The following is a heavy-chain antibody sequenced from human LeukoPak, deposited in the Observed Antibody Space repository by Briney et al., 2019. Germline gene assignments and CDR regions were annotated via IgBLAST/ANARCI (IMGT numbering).Heavy chain of an antibody. Sequence: ASVKVSCKASGYTFTSYYIHWVRQAPGQGVEWMGRINPSGGSTSYAQKFQGRGTLTRDTSTSTVYMELSSLRSEDTAVYYCVRGWKSYYYMDVWGKGTTVTVSS. J-gene: IGHJ6*03. V-gene: IGHV1-46*01. CDR3: VRGWKSYYYMDV. CDR2: INPSGGST. CDR1: GYTFTSYY. D-gene: IGHD1-1*01.